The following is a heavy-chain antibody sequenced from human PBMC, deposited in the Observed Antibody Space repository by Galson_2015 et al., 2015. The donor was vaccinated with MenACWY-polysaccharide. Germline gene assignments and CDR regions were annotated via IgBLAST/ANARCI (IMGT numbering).Heavy chain of an antibody. D-gene: IGHD2-21*01. CDR3: ARGDIVGYYVDS. CDR1: EFTFSNYW. Sequence: SLRLSCAASEFTFSNYWMYWVRQAPGEGLVWVSRIYNDGTRSSYADSAQGRFTISRGNAKNTLYLEINSLRAEDTAVYYCARGDIVGYYVDSWGQGTLVTVSS. J-gene: IGHJ4*02. V-gene: IGHV3-74*01. CDR2: IYNDGTRS.